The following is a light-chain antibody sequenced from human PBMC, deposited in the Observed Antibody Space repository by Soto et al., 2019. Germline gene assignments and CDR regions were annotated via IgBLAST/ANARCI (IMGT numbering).Light chain of an antibody. CDR3: SSYTSSSAVV. CDR1: SSDVGGYNY. CDR2: DVS. Sequence: QSALTQPASVSGSPGQSITISCTGTSSDVGGYNYVSWYQQYPGKAPKLMIYDVSNRPSGVSNRFSGSKSGNTASLTISGLQAEGEADYYCSSYTSSSAVVFGGGTKLTVL. V-gene: IGLV2-14*01. J-gene: IGLJ3*02.